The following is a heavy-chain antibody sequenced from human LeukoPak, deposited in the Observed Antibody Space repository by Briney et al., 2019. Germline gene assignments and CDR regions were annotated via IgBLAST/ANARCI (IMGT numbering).Heavy chain of an antibody. CDR3: VTYYFDSSGPKKNY. CDR1: GGSISSGGYY. Sequence: SQTLSLTCTVSGGSISSGGYYWSWIRQHPGKGLEWIGYIYYSGSTYYNPSLKSRVTISVDTSKNQFSLKLSSVTAADTAVYYCVTYYFDSSGPKKNYWGQGTLVTVSS. D-gene: IGHD3-22*01. V-gene: IGHV4-31*03. CDR2: IYYSGST. J-gene: IGHJ4*02.